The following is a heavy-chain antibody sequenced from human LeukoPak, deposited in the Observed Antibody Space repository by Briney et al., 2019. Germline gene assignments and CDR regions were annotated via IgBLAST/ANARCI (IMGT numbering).Heavy chain of an antibody. CDR2: ISWNSGSI. CDR1: GFTFDDYA. V-gene: IGHV3-9*01. CDR3: VKDISVAAAEGGDFDY. J-gene: IGHJ4*02. D-gene: IGHD6-13*01. Sequence: GGSLRLSCAASGFTFDDYAMHWVRQAPGKGLEWVSSISWNSGSINYAASVKGRFTISRDNARNSLYLQMNSLRAEDTAFYYCVKDISVAAAEGGDFDYWGQGTLVTVSS.